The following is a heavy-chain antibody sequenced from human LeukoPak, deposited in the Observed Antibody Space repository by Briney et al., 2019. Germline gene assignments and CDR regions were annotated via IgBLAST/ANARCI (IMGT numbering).Heavy chain of an antibody. CDR3: ARDLHSGAYTFDY. CDR1: GFTVSSFS. V-gene: IGHV3-48*02. D-gene: IGHD1-26*01. Sequence: GGSLRLSCAASGFTVSSFSMNWVRQAQGKGLEWVSYISGSGGDIHYADSVKGRFTISRNSAKNSLYLQMTSLRDEDTAVYYCARDLHSGAYTFDYWGQGTLVTVSS. CDR2: ISGSGGDI. J-gene: IGHJ4*02.